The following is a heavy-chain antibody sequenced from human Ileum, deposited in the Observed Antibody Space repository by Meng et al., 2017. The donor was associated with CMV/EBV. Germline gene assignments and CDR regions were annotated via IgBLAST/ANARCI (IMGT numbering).Heavy chain of an antibody. J-gene: IGHJ4*02. CDR3: ARGRVGTPTFFDH. CDR2: IDRSSSAL. CDR1: GFTFSTYT. D-gene: IGHD4-23*01. V-gene: IGHV3-48*04. Sequence: GESLKISCAASGFTFSTYTMSWVRQAPGKGLEWVSYIDRSSSALYYADSVTGRFTISRDNAKSSLYLLMNDLRAEDTAVYYCARGRVGTPTFFDHWGQGTLVTVSS.